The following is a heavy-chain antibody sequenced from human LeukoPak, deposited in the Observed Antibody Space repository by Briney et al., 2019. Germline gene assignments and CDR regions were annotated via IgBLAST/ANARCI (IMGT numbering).Heavy chain of an antibody. CDR2: VYYSGST. D-gene: IGHD5-18*01. Sequence: SETLSLTCTVSGGSIGSYYWSWIRQPPGKGLEWIGYVYYSGSTNYNPSLKSRVTISVDTSKNQFSLKLTSVTAADTAVYYCARHGGYSSPPHYGGQGTLVTVSS. CDR1: GGSIGSYY. V-gene: IGHV4-59*08. CDR3: ARHGGYSSPPHY. J-gene: IGHJ4*02.